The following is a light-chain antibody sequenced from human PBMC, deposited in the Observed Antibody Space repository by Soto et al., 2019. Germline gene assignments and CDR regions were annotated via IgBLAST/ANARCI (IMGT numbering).Light chain of an antibody. CDR1: QSVTTN. Sequence: EVVMPQSHATLSVSPGERSTLSCSSSQSVTTNMAWYQQKPGQAPRLLIYGASSRATGIPDRFSGSGSGTDFTLTISRLEPEDLAVYYCQQYGSSPWTFGQGTKVDIK. CDR2: GAS. V-gene: IGKV3-20*01. CDR3: QQYGSSPWT. J-gene: IGKJ1*01.